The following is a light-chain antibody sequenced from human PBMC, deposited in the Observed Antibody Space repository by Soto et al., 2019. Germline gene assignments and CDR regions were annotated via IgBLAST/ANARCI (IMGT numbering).Light chain of an antibody. CDR2: GAS. Sequence: EIVLTQSPGTLSLSPGERATLSCRASQSISSNYLAWYQQKPGQAPRLLIYGASSRAPGIPDRFSGSGSGTTFTLTISRLEPEDFAVYYCQHYGHPQWTFGQGTKVEIK. CDR1: QSISSNY. J-gene: IGKJ1*01. CDR3: QHYGHPQWT. V-gene: IGKV3-20*01.